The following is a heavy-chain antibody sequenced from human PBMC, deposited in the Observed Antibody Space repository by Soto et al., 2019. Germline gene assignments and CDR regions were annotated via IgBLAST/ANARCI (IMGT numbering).Heavy chain of an antibody. CDR1: GYTFTSYG. Sequence: QVQLVQSGAEVKKPGASVKVSCKDYGYTFTSYGISWVRQAPGQGLEWMGWISAYTGNTNYAQKLQVTVTMTTDTSTSTAYMELRSLRSDDTAVYYCARGTDGSGSYYHYYYYMDVWRKGTTVTVSS. J-gene: IGHJ6*03. CDR3: ARGTDGSGSYYHYYYYMDV. CDR2: ISAYTGNT. V-gene: IGHV1-18*01. D-gene: IGHD3-10*01.